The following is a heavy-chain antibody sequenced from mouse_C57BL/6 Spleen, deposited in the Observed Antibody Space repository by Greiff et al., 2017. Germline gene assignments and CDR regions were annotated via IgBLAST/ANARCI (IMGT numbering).Heavy chain of an antibody. Sequence: QVQLQQPGPELVKPGASVKLSCKASGYAFSSSWMNWVKQRPGKGLEWIGRIYPGDGDTNYNGKFKGKATLTADKSSSTAYMQLSSLTSEDSAVYFCARETAYYFDYWGQGTTLTVSS. D-gene: IGHD3-2*01. J-gene: IGHJ2*01. CDR3: ARETAYYFDY. CDR1: GYAFSSSW. CDR2: IYPGDGDT. V-gene: IGHV1-82*01.